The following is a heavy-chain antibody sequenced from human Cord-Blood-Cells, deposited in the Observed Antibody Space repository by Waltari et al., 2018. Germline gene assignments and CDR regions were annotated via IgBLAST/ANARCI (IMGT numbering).Heavy chain of an antibody. CDR1: GFTFSSYG. D-gene: IGHD3-10*01. CDR2: ISYDGSNK. J-gene: IGHJ3*02. CDR3: AKGRLGAFDI. Sequence: QVQLVESGGGVVQPGRSLRLSCAASGFTFSSYGMHWVRQAPGKGLEWVAVISYDGSNKYYADSVKGRFTISRDNSKNTLYLQMNSLRAEDTAVYYCAKGRLGAFDIWGQGTMVTVSS. V-gene: IGHV3-30*18.